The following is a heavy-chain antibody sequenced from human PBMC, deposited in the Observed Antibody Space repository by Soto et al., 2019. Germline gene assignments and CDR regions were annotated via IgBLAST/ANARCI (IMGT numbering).Heavy chain of an antibody. J-gene: IGHJ6*02. CDR3: ARDPGAGVMVYAKVDYYYYGMDV. D-gene: IGHD2-8*01. Sequence: QVQLVQSGAEVKKPGASVKVSCKASGYTFTSYGISWVRQAPGQGLGWMGWIRAYNGNTNYAQKLQGRVPMTTDTSTSTAYMELRSLRSDDTAVYYCARDPGAGVMVYAKVDYYYYGMDVWGQGTTVTVSS. CDR1: GYTFTSYG. V-gene: IGHV1-18*01. CDR2: IRAYNGNT.